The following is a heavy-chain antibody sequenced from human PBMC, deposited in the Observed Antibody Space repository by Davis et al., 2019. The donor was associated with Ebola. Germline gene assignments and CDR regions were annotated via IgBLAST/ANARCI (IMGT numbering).Heavy chain of an antibody. CDR1: GYTLTSYA. D-gene: IGHD3-16*01. CDR2: INPGNGNT. CDR3: ARWGQAIRNYYYGMDV. J-gene: IGHJ6*02. Sequence: ASVKVSCKASGYTLTSYAMYWVRQAPGQRLEYMGWINPGNGNTQYSQKFQGRVTITRDTSASTVYMELSSLRSEDTAVYYCARWGQAIRNYYYGMDVWGQGTTVTVSS. V-gene: IGHV1-3*01.